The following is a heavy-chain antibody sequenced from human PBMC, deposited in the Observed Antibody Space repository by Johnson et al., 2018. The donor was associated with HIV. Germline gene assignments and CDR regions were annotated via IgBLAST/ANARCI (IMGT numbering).Heavy chain of an antibody. V-gene: IGHV3-20*04. CDR2: INWNGGST. Sequence: VQLVESGGGVVRPGRSLRLSCAASGFTFDDYGMTWVRQPPGKGLEWVSGINWNGGSTGYADSVKGRFTISRDNAKNSLYLQMNSLRAEDTALYYCARAIAAAGSSLEDDAWGQGTMVTVSS. J-gene: IGHJ3*01. CDR3: ARAIAAAGSSLEDDA. CDR1: GFTFDDYG. D-gene: IGHD6-13*01.